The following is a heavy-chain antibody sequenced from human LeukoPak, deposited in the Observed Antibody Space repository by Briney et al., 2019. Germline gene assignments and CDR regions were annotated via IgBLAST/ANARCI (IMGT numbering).Heavy chain of an antibody. CDR3: ARGRCSSTSCYAAY. D-gene: IGHD2-2*01. Sequence: SETLSLTCTVSGGSISSSSYYWGWIRQPPGKGLEWIGSIYYSGSTYYNPSLKSRVTISVDTSKNQFSLKLSSVTAADTAVYYCARGRCSSTSCYAAYWGQGTLVTVSS. J-gene: IGHJ4*02. CDR1: GGSISSSSYY. V-gene: IGHV4-39*07. CDR2: IYYSGST.